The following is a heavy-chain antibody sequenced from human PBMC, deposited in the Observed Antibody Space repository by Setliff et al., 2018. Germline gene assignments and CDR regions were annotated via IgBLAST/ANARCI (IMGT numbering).Heavy chain of an antibody. D-gene: IGHD3-16*02. V-gene: IGHV3-48*04. Sequence: GGSLRLSCAASGFTFSSYSMNWVRQAPGKGLEWVSYISSSSSTIYYADSVKGRFTISRDNAKNSLYLQMNSLRAEDTAVYYCARDRGQVTVNNRYGFYYYGMDVWGQGTTVTVSS. CDR3: ARDRGQVTVNNRYGFYYYGMDV. CDR1: GFTFSSYS. CDR2: ISSSSSTI. J-gene: IGHJ6*02.